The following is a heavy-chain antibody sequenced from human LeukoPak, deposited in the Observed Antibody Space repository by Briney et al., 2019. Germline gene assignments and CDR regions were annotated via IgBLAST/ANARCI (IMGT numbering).Heavy chain of an antibody. V-gene: IGHV3-30*02. D-gene: IGHD6-13*01. Sequence: GGSLRLSCAASGFTFSSYGMHWVRQAPGKGLEWVAFIRYEGSNKYYADSVKGRFTISRDNSKNTLYLQMNSLRAEDTAVYYCAKMAAAGSLVYYYYYYMDVWGKGTTVTISS. CDR2: IRYEGSNK. J-gene: IGHJ6*03. CDR3: AKMAAAGSLVYYYYYYMDV. CDR1: GFTFSSYG.